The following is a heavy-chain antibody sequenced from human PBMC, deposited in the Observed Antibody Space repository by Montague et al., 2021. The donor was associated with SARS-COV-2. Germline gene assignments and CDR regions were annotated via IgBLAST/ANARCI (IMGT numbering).Heavy chain of an antibody. V-gene: IGHV3-48*03. CDR1: GFTFSSYE. CDR3: APREWELGAFDI. J-gene: IGHJ3*02. Sequence: SLRLSCAASGFTFSSYEMNWVRQAPGKGLEWVSYISSSGSTIYYADSVKGRFTISRDNAKNSLYLQMNSLRAEDTAVYYCAPREWELGAFDIWGQGTTVTVSS. D-gene: IGHD1-26*01. CDR2: ISSSGSTI.